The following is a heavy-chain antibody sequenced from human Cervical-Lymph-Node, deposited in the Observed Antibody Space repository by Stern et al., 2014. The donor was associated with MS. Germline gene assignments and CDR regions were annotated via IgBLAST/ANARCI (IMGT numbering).Heavy chain of an antibody. CDR2: IWYDGSNK. J-gene: IGHJ4*02. D-gene: IGHD1-26*01. CDR1: GFTFSSYG. V-gene: IGHV3-33*01. Sequence: QVQLVQSGGGVVQPGRSLRLSCAASGFTFSSYGMHWVRQAPGKGLEWVAVIWYDGSNKYYADSVKGRFTISRDNSKNTLYLQMNSLRAEDTAVYYCAPLLVGATQVDYWGQGTLVTVSS. CDR3: APLLVGATQVDY.